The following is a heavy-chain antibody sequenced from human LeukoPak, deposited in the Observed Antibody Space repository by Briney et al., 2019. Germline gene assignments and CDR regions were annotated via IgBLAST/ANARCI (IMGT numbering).Heavy chain of an antibody. J-gene: IGHJ4*02. Sequence: GGSLRLSCAASGFTLGSFAMNWVRQAPGKGLEWVAYTSRGGSDISYADSVKGRFTISTDNANSSLYLQMNSLRAEDTAVYFCVRARLIRLENFFDYWGQGTLVTVSS. V-gene: IGHV3-21*05. CDR1: GFTLGSFA. CDR3: VRARLIRLENFFDY. CDR2: TSRGGSDI. D-gene: IGHD2-21*02.